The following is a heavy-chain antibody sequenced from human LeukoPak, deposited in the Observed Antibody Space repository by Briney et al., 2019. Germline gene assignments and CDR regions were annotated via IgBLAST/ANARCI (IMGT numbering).Heavy chain of an antibody. D-gene: IGHD5-18*01. V-gene: IGHV4-59*12. J-gene: IGHJ5*02. CDR2: IYYSGGT. CDR1: GGSISSYY. CDR3: AREGSTAMVNWFDP. Sequence: SETLSLTCTVSGGSISSYYWSWIRQPPGKGLEWIGYIYYSGGTNYNPSLKSRVTISVDTSKNQFSLKLSSVTAADTAVYYCAREGSTAMVNWFDPWGQGTLVTVSS.